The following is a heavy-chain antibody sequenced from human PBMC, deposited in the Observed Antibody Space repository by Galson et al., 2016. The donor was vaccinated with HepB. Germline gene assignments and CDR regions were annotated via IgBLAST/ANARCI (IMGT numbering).Heavy chain of an antibody. V-gene: IGHV3-33*01. CDR3: ARDVNYVVGYVGRVEIVPGRYGMDV. CDR1: GFTLYNYG. Sequence: SLRLSCAASGFTLYNYGMHWVRQTPGKGLEWVALIWYDGIKKYSTKGRFTISRDSPKNTLYLQMNSLRAEDTAVYYCARDVNYVVGYVGRVEIVPGRYGMDVWGQGTTVTASS. D-gene: IGHD5-12*01. CDR2: IWYDGIKK. J-gene: IGHJ6*02.